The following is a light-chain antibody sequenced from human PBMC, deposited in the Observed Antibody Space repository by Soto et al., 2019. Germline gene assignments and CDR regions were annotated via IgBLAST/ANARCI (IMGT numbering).Light chain of an antibody. CDR3: LLDFNYQLT. V-gene: IGKV1-6*01. CDR2: AAS. J-gene: IGKJ4*01. Sequence: AIQMTQSPSSLSASVGDRITITCRASQGVGNDLGWFQQKPGKVPNLLIYAASTLHSGVSSRFRSSGSGTDFTLANISLQPEDSATYYCLLDFNYQLTFGGGTRVDIK. CDR1: QGVGND.